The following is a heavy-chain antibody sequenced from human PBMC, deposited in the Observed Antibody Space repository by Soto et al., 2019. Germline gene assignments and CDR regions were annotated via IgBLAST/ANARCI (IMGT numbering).Heavy chain of an antibody. CDR3: AGATVTTGYYYYMDV. CDR2: IYYSGST. D-gene: IGHD4-17*01. CDR1: GGSISSYY. Sequence: PSETLSLTCTVSGGSISSYYWSWIRQPPGKGLEWIGYIYYSGSTNYNPSLKNRVTITVDTSKNQFSLKLSYVTAADTAVYYCAGATVTTGYYYYMDVWGKGTTVTVSS. J-gene: IGHJ6*03. V-gene: IGHV4-59*08.